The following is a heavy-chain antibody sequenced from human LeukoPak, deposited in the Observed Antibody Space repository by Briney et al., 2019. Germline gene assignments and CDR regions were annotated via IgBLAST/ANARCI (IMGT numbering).Heavy chain of an antibody. CDR1: GYSFTSYW. CDR2: IYPGDSDT. CDR3: ARLSSYGSGSYPFDY. J-gene: IGHJ4*02. D-gene: IGHD3-10*01. Sequence: PGESLTISCKGSGYSFTSYWIGWVRQMPGKGLEWMGIIYPGDSDTRYSPSFQGQVTISADKSISTAYLQWSSLKASDTAMYYCARLSSYGSGSYPFDYWGQGTLVTVSS. V-gene: IGHV5-51*03.